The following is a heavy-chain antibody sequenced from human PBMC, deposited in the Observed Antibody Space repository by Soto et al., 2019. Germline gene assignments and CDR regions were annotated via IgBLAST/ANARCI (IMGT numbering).Heavy chain of an antibody. D-gene: IGHD3-16*02. J-gene: IGHJ3*02. CDR2: ISAYNGNT. CDR3: PRVMITFGGVIVYDAFDI. CDR1: GYTFTSYG. V-gene: IGHV1-18*01. Sequence: QVQLVQSGAEVKKPGASVKVSCKASGYTFTSYGISWVRQAPGQGLEWMGWISAYNGNTNYAQKLQGRVTMTTDTSTSTAYMEMRSLTSDDTAVYYCPRVMITFGGVIVYDAFDIWGQGTMVTVSS.